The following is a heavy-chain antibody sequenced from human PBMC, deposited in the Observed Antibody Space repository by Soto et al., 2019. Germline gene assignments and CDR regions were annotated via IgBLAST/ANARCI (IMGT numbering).Heavy chain of an antibody. CDR1: GFTFGNAW. Sequence: GGSLRLSCAASGFTFGNAWINWFRQAPGKGLEWVGRVKSKNDGGTTDFAAPVKGRFAISRDDSKNMVYLEMNSLQTEDTAIYYCTTDSYITSIIVRFDYWGHGTLVTVSS. V-gene: IGHV3-15*07. J-gene: IGHJ4*01. CDR3: TTDSYITSIIVRFDY. D-gene: IGHD3-22*01. CDR2: VKSKNDGGTT.